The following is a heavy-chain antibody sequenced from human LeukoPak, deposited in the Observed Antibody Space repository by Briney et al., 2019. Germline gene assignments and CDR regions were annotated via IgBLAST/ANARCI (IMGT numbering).Heavy chain of an antibody. CDR2: ISGSGGST. D-gene: IGHD3-10*01. V-gene: IGHV3-23*01. CDR3: AKGVSYYGSGSYYNPFDY. Sequence: GGSLRLSCAASGFTFSSYAMSWVRQAPGKGLEWVSAISGSGGSTYYADSVKGRFTISRDNSKNTLYLQMNSLRAEDTAVYYCAKGVSYYGSGSYYNPFDYWGQGTRVTVSS. CDR1: GFTFSSYA. J-gene: IGHJ4*02.